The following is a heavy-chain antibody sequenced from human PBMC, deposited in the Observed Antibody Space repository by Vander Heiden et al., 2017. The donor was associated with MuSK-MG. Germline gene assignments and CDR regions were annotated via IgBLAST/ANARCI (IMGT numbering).Heavy chain of an antibody. V-gene: IGHV4-39*01. CDR3: ASGSSSWYRRESERGNFDY. CDR2: IYYSGST. D-gene: IGHD6-13*01. J-gene: IGHJ4*02. Sequence: QLQLQESGPGLVKPSETLSLTCTVSGGSISSSSYYWGWIRQPPGKGLEWIGSIYYSGSTYYNPSLKSRVTISVDTSKNQFSLKLSSVTAADTAVYYGASGSSSWYRRESERGNFDYWGQGTLVTVSS. CDR1: GGSISSSSYY.